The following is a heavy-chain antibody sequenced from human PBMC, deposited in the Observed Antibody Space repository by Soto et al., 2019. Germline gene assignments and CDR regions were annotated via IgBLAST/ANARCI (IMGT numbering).Heavy chain of an antibody. CDR1: GYTFTSYG. CDR3: ARDSLLWFGEAPGYFQH. D-gene: IGHD3-10*01. Sequence: ASVKVSCKASGYTFTSYGISWVRQAPGQGLEWMGWISAYNGNTNYAQKLQGRVTMTTDTSTSTAYMELRSLRSDDTAVYYCARDSLLWFGEAPGYFQHWGQGTLVTVSS. CDR2: ISAYNGNT. V-gene: IGHV1-18*04. J-gene: IGHJ1*01.